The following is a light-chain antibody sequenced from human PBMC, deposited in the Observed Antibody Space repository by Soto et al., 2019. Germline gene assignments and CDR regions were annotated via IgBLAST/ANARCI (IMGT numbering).Light chain of an antibody. CDR2: EVT. J-gene: IGLJ2*01. Sequence: QSALTQPPSASGSPGQSVTISCSGTSSDVGGYNDVSWYQQYPGKAPKLMIYEVTKRPSGVPDRFSGYKSGNTASLTVSGLQAEDEAYYFCSSYAGINNLVFGGGTKLTVL. V-gene: IGLV2-8*01. CDR3: SSYAGINNLV. CDR1: SSDVGGYND.